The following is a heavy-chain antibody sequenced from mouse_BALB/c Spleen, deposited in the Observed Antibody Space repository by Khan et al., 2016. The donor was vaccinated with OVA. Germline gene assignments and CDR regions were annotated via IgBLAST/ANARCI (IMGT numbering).Heavy chain of an antibody. CDR2: ISSGGDYT. J-gene: IGHJ3*01. D-gene: IGHD4-1*01. V-gene: IGHV5-6*01. Sequence: EVELVESGGDLVKPGGSLKLSCAASGFTFSSYSMSWVRQTPDKRLEWVASISSGGDYTYYPDRVKGRFTISRDNAKNTLYLQMSDLKSEDTAMYYCAVHLTGSFAYWGQGTLVTVSA. CDR3: AVHLTGSFAY. CDR1: GFTFSSYS.